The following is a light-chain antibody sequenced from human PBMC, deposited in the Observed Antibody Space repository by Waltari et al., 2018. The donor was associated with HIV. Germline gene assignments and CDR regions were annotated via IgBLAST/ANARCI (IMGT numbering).Light chain of an antibody. CDR2: NDN. J-gene: IGLJ3*02. V-gene: IGLV1-44*01. CDR3: AAWDVTLHGWV. CDR1: SSNIGINT. Sequence: QSVLTQSPSASGTPGQRVTISCSGSSSNIGINTINWFQQRPGTAPKLLLFNDNGRPSGVPDRFAGSKSGTSASLAISGLQSEDEANYYCAAWDVTLHGWVFGGGTKVTVL.